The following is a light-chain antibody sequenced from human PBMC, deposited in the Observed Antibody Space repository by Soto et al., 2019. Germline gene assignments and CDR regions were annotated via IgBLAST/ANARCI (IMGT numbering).Light chain of an antibody. CDR1: QSVSSNY. Sequence: EIVLTQSPGTLSLSPGERATLSCRASQSVSSNYLAWYQQKPGQAPRLLIYGASSRATGIPDRFSGSGSGTDFTLTISRLEPEDSAVYYCQQYGSSPFTFGGGTKVEIK. CDR2: GAS. V-gene: IGKV3-20*01. CDR3: QQYGSSPFT. J-gene: IGKJ4*01.